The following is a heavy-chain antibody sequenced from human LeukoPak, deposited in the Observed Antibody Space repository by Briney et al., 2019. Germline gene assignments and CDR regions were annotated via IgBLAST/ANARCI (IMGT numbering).Heavy chain of an antibody. D-gene: IGHD5-18*01. J-gene: IGHJ5*02. CDR2: MNSHSGNT. CDR3: ARDTFGRGYSDGYSNGVDP. V-gene: IGHV1-8*01. Sequence: ASVKVSCKASGYTFTSYDINWVRQATGQGLEWMGWMNSHSGNTGYAQKFQGRVTMTRDTSFSTAYMELSRLSSDDTAVSYYARDTFGRGYSDGYSNGVDPWGQGTLVTVSS. CDR1: GYTFTSYD.